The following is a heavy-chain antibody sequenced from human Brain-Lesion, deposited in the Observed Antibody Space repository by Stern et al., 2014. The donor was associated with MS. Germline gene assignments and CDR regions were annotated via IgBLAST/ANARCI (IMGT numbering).Heavy chain of an antibody. Sequence: QVQLVESGGGVVQPGRPLRLACVASGFTFGSCAMHFVRQAPGKGLELAACVSYDGSNKYYAYSVQVRFTTSRDTSTNTLSMQISSLRPEDTAVYYCAKDRQYLTYFFDHWGQGSLVTVSS. V-gene: IGHV3-30*18. CDR2: VSYDGSNK. J-gene: IGHJ5*02. CDR3: AKDRQYLTYFFDH. CDR1: GFTFGSCA. D-gene: IGHD2/OR15-2a*01.